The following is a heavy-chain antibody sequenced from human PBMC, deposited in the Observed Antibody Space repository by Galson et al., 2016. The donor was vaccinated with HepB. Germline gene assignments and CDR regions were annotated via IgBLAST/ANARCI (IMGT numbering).Heavy chain of an antibody. Sequence: SLRLSCAASGFSFSNYDMSWARQAPGKGPDWVSTISGSGAKTHYADSVKGRSTISRDNPENTVYLQMDSLKVEDTAIYYCVRAIPDANYISGCDYWGQGTLVTVSS. CDR2: ISGSGAKT. CDR3: VRAIPDANYISGCDY. D-gene: IGHD4/OR15-4a*01. J-gene: IGHJ4*02. CDR1: GFSFSNYD. V-gene: IGHV3-23*01.